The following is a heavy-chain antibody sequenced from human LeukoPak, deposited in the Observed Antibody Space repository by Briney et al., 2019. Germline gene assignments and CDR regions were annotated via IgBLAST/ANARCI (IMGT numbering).Heavy chain of an antibody. CDR2: VNESGGT. CDR3: AREKIGTGTVLGKDYYYMDV. CDR1: IDSFSNYH. V-gene: IGHV4-34*01. D-gene: IGHD3-16*01. J-gene: IGHJ6*03. Sequence: PSETLSLTCAVYIDSFSNYHWNWIRQTPAKGMEWIGEVNESGGTNISPSLRSRVILSVDTSKNQFSLKLSSVTAADTAMYYCAREKIGTGTVLGKDYYYMDVCGKGTTVTVSS.